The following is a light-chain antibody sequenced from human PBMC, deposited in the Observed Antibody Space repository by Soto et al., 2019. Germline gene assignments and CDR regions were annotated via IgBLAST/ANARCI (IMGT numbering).Light chain of an antibody. CDR3: QQYGSSPMT. Sequence: EIVLTQPPGTLSLSPGERATLSCRASQSVSSIYLAWYQQKPGQAPRLLIYGASSRATGIPDRFSGSGSGTDFTLTISRLEPEDFAVYYCQQYGSSPMTFGQGTRLEI. V-gene: IGKV3-20*01. J-gene: IGKJ5*01. CDR1: QSVSSIY. CDR2: GAS.